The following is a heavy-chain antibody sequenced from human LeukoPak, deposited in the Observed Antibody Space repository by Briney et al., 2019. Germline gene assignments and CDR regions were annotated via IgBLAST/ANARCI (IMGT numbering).Heavy chain of an antibody. V-gene: IGHV3-48*02. D-gene: IGHD3-22*01. CDR3: ARGRRYYDSSGPTGVYYFDY. Sequence: GGALRLSCAASGFTFSSYSLNLCRRAPGKGVEWVSYISSSSSTIYNADSVKVRFTISRDNAKNSLYLQMNRLRDEDTAVYYCARGRRYYDSSGPTGVYYFDYWGQGTLVTVSS. CDR2: ISSSSSTI. J-gene: IGHJ4*02. CDR1: GFTFSSYS.